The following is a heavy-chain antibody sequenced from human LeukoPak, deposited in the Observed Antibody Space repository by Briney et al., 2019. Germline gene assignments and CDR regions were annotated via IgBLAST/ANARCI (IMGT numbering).Heavy chain of an antibody. CDR2: IYSGGNI. CDR3: AKASSGSYSCFDY. CDR1: GFTVSSTY. D-gene: IGHD1-26*01. J-gene: IGHJ4*02. V-gene: IGHV3-53*01. Sequence: PGGSLRLSCAASGFTVSSTYMSWVRQAPGKGLEWVSVIYSGGNIYYIESVKGRFTISRDNSKNTLYLQMNSLRAEDTAVYYCAKASSGSYSCFDYWGQGTLVTVSS.